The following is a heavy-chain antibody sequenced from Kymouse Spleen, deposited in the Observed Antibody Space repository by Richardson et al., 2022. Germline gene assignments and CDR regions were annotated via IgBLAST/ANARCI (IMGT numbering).Heavy chain of an antibody. J-gene: IGHJ5*02. CDR2: INHSGST. Sequence: QVQLQQWGAGLLKPSETLSLTCAVYGGSFSGYYWSWIRQPPGKGLEWIGEINHSGSTNYNPSLKSRVTISVDTSKNQFSLKLSSVTAADTAVYYCARGPYNWNYEEGNWFDPWGQGTLVTVSS. CDR3: ARGPYNWNYEEGNWFDP. D-gene: IGHD1-7*01. V-gene: IGHV4-34*01. CDR1: GGSFSGYY.